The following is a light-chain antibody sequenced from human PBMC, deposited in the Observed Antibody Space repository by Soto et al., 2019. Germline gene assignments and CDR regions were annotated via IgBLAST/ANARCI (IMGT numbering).Light chain of an antibody. J-gene: IGKJ1*01. CDR3: QQYNRYWT. CDR1: QSISTW. V-gene: IGKV1-5*03. Sequence: DIQMTQSPSTLSASVGDRVTITCRASQSISTWLAWYQHKPGKAPKLLIYKASSLESEVPSRFSGSGSGTEFTLTISSLQPDYFATYYCQQYNRYWTFGQGTKVEIK. CDR2: KAS.